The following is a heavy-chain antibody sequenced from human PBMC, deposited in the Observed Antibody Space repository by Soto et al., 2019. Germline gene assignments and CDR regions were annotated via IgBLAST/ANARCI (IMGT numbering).Heavy chain of an antibody. Sequence: QVQLQQWGAGLLKPSETLSLTCAVYGGSFSGYYWSWIRQPPGKGLEWIGEINHSGSTNYNPSLKSRDTIAVDTSKIQFSLKLSSVTAADTAVYYCASRLVVVTAAPFDYWGQGTLVTVSS. V-gene: IGHV4-34*01. CDR1: GGSFSGYY. D-gene: IGHD2-21*02. CDR3: ASRLVVVTAAPFDY. J-gene: IGHJ4*02. CDR2: INHSGST.